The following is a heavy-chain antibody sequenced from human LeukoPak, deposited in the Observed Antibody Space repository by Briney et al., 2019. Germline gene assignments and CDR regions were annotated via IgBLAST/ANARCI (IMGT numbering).Heavy chain of an antibody. CDR2: INHSGST. V-gene: IGHV4-34*01. Sequence: KPSETLSLTCAVYGRSFSGYYWSWIRQPPGKGLEWIGEINHSGSTNYNPSLKSRVTISVDTSKNQFSLKLSSVTAADTAVYYCAAGNTSVGDSGRFASWGQGTLVTVSS. CDR3: AAGNTSVGDSGRFAS. D-gene: IGHD2-21*01. J-gene: IGHJ5*01. CDR1: GRSFSGYY.